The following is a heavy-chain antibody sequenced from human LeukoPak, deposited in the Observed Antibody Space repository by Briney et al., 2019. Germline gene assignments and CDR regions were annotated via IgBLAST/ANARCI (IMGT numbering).Heavy chain of an antibody. D-gene: IGHD2-2*01. CDR2: MNPNSGNT. CDR1: GNTFTSYD. Sequence: GASVKVSCKASGNTFTSYDIHWVRQATGQGLEWMGWMNPNSGNTGYAQKFQGRVIITRDTSISTAYMELSSLRSEDTAVYYCARGELDCSSTSCLTYPYYYYYMDVWGKGTTVTVSS. J-gene: IGHJ6*03. CDR3: ARGELDCSSTSCLTYPYYYYYMDV. V-gene: IGHV1-8*03.